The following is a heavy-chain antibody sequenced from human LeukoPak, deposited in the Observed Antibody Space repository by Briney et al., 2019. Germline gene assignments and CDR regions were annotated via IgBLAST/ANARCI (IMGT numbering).Heavy chain of an antibody. D-gene: IGHD3-22*01. CDR3: ARGEISSDSHAFDI. Sequence: SETLSLTCTVSGGSISGYYWSWIRQPAGKGLEWIGRIYNTGSTNYNPSLKSRVTMSVDTSKNQFSLRLSSVTAADTAVYYCARGEISSDSHAFDIWGQGTMVTVSS. J-gene: IGHJ3*02. V-gene: IGHV4-4*07. CDR2: IYNTGST. CDR1: GGSISGYY.